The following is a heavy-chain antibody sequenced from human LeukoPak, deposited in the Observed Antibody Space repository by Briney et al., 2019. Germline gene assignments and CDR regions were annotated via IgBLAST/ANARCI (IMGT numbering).Heavy chain of an antibody. Sequence: AASVKVSCKASGYTFTGYYMHWVRQAPGQGLEWMGWMNPNSGNTGYAQKFQGRVTMTRNTSISTAYMELSSLRSEDTAVYYCARYYYYDSSGYLYGMDVWGQGTTVTVSS. CDR2: MNPNSGNT. CDR1: GYTFTGYY. J-gene: IGHJ6*02. D-gene: IGHD3-22*01. V-gene: IGHV1-8*02. CDR3: ARYYYYDSSGYLYGMDV.